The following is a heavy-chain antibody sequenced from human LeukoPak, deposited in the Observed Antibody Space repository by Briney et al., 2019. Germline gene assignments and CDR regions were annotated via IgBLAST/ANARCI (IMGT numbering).Heavy chain of an antibody. Sequence: GGSLRLSCAASGFTFSDYYMSWIRQAPGKGLEWVSYISSSGSTIYYADSVEGRFTISRDNAKNSLYLQMNSLRAEDTAVYYCARASSQYYYGSGKNNWFDPWGQGTLVTVSS. V-gene: IGHV3-11*01. J-gene: IGHJ5*02. D-gene: IGHD3-10*01. CDR3: ARASSQYYYGSGKNNWFDP. CDR2: ISSSGSTI. CDR1: GFTFSDYY.